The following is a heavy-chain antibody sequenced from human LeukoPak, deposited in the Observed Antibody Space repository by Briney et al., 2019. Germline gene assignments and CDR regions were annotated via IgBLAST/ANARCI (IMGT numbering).Heavy chain of an antibody. CDR3: ARGGPAYSSSYSWFDP. Sequence: PGGSLRLSCAASGFTVSSNYMSWVRQAPGKGLEWVSVIYSGGSTYYADSVKGRFTISRDNSKNTRYLQMNSLRAEDTAVYYCARGGPAYSSSYSWFDPWGQGTLVTVSS. J-gene: IGHJ5*02. V-gene: IGHV3-53*01. CDR1: GFTVSSNY. CDR2: IYSGGST. D-gene: IGHD6-6*01.